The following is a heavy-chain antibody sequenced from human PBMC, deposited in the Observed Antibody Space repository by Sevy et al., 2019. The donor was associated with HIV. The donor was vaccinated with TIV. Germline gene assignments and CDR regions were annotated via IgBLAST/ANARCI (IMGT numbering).Heavy chain of an antibody. CDR2: MSTSGYDI. CDR3: VRGHPHTIYYESSFDF. J-gene: IGHJ4*02. D-gene: IGHD3-22*01. CDR1: GFTLNDVY. Sequence: GGSLRLSCAASGFTLNDVYMNWIRQVPGKGLQWISYMSTSGYDIFYADSVKGRFIMSRDNAKNSLFLQMNRLRAEDTAVYYCVRGHPHTIYYESSFDFWGPGTLVNVSS. V-gene: IGHV3-11*01.